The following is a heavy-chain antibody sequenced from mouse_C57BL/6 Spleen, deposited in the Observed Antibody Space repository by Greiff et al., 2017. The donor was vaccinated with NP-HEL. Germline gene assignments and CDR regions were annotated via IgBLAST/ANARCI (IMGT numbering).Heavy chain of an antibody. CDR3: ARGGTVVAYYYAMDY. CDR2: IYPRSGNT. D-gene: IGHD1-1*01. V-gene: IGHV1-81*01. CDR1: GYTFTSYG. Sequence: QVQLQQSGAELARPGASVKLSCKASGYTFTSYGISWVKQRPGQGLEWIGEIYPRSGNTYYNEKFKGKATLTADKSSSTAYMELRSLTSEDSAVYFCARGGTVVAYYYAMDYWGQGTSVTVSS. J-gene: IGHJ4*01.